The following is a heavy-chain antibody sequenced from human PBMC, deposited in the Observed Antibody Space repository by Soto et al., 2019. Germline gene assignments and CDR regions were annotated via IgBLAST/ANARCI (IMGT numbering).Heavy chain of an antibody. Sequence: KTPTASVKVSCKASGNTFTSYAMHWVRQARGQRHEWMGWINAGNGNTKYSQKFQGRVTITRDTSASTAYMELSSLRSEDTAVYYCARGAWRVTMVRGVMGLDAFDIWGQGTMVTVSS. D-gene: IGHD3-10*01. CDR3: ARGAWRVTMVRGVMGLDAFDI. V-gene: IGHV1-3*01. CDR2: INAGNGNT. J-gene: IGHJ3*02. CDR1: GNTFTSYA.